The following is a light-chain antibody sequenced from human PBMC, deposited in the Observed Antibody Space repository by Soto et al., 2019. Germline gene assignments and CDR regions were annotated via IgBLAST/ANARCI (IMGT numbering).Light chain of an antibody. CDR1: QGIRND. V-gene: IGKV1-6*01. CDR2: AAY. J-gene: IGKJ1*01. Sequence: AIQMTQSPSSLSASVGDRVTITCRASQGIRNDLGWYQQKPGKAPKLLNYAAYSLQSGVPSRFSGSESGKEFTLTISSLQPEDFATYYCLQDYNYPWTFGQGTKVEIK. CDR3: LQDYNYPWT.